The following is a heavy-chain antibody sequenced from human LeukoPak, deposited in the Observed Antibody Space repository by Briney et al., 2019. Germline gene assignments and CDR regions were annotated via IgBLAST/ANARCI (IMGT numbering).Heavy chain of an antibody. J-gene: IGHJ5*02. V-gene: IGHV1-69*05. CDR2: IIPIFGTA. Sequence: SVKVSCKASGGTFSSYAISWVRQAPGQGLEWMGGIIPIFGTASYAQKFQGRVTMTRDTSTSTVYMELSSLRSEDTAVYYCARDYADYYDSSGYRSHNWFDPWGQGTLVTVSS. CDR3: ARDYADYYDSSGYRSHNWFDP. CDR1: GGTFSSYA. D-gene: IGHD3-22*01.